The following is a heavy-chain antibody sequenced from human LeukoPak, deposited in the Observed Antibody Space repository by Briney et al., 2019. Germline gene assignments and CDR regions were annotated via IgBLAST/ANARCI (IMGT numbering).Heavy chain of an antibody. CDR2: FYYSGSS. J-gene: IGHJ1*01. D-gene: IGHD6-19*01. CDR3: AKLGIAVAGTRYLQQ. V-gene: IGHV4-59*01. Sequence: SETLSLTCTVPGGSIRDYYWSWIRQPPGKGLEWIGYFYYSGSSNYSPSLKSRVTILVDTSKNQFSLKLSSVTAAATAVYYCAKLGIAVAGTRYLQQWGPGTLVTVSS. CDR1: GGSIRDYY.